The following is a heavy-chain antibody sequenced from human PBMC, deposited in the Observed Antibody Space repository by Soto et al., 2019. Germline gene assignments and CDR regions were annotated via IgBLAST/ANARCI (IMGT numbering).Heavy chain of an antibody. CDR1: GDSISSYY. V-gene: IGHV4-59*01. CDR3: ALRSMAVVPEY. J-gene: IGHJ4*02. CDR2: LYYGRSA. D-gene: IGHD3-22*01. Sequence: QVQLQESGPGLVKPSETLSLTCAVSGDSISSYYCMWIRQPPGKGLESIGYLYYGRSANYNPSLKSRVTLSVATSTNQCSLTLSSMTAADPAVYYCALRSMAVVPEYWGQGTLVTVSS.